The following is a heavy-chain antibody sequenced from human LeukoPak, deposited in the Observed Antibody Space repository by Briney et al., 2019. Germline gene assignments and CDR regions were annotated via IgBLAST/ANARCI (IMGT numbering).Heavy chain of an antibody. CDR2: ISGSGDAA. D-gene: IGHD1-26*01. J-gene: IGHJ3*01. CDR3: ARDIEIST. V-gene: IGHV3-23*01. Sequence: PGGSLRLSCAASGFTFDNYGMRWVRQAPGMGLEWVSTISGSGDAAYYADSVKGRFTISRDNSKNTLFLQMNSLTAEDTAIYHCARDIEISTWGLGTMVTVSS. CDR1: GFTFDNYG.